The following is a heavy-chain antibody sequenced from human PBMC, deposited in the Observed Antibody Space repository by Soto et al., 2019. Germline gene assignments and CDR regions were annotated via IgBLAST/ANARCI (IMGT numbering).Heavy chain of an antibody. CDR1: GGSISSGDYY. CDR2: IYHRGST. Sequence: QVQLQESGPGLVKPSQTLSLPCTVSGGSISSGDYYWNWMRQHPGKGLEWIGYIYHRGSTKYNPSLKNRVTISVDTSKDQISVKLSSLSAADTAGYYRARAESVGHPVAPDYWREGTLVTVSS. J-gene: IGHJ4*02. CDR3: ARAESVGHPVAPDY. D-gene: IGHD2-21*01. V-gene: IGHV4-31*03.